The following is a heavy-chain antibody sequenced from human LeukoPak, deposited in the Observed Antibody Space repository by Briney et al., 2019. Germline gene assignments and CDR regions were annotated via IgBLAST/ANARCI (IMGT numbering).Heavy chain of an antibody. J-gene: IGHJ4*02. CDR3: ARGDGPYYYDSSGSPGGY. CDR2: MNPNSGNT. Sequence: ASVKVSCKASGYTFTSYDIKWVRQATGQGLEWMGWMNPNSGNTGYAQKFQGRVTMTRNTSISTAYMELSSLRSEDTAVYYCARGDGPYYYDSSGSPGGYWGQGTLVTVSS. D-gene: IGHD3-22*01. CDR1: GYTFTSYD. V-gene: IGHV1-8*02.